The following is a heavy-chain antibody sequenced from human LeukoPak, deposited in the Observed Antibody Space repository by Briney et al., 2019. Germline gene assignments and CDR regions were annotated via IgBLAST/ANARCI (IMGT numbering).Heavy chain of an antibody. D-gene: IGHD6-19*01. CDR1: GGSISSYY. V-gene: IGHV4-34*01. Sequence: KPSETLSLTCTVSGGSISSYYWNWIRQPPGEGLEWIGEINHSGSTNYNPSLKSRVTISVDTSKKQFSLRLSSVTAADTAVYFCARGVRIAVADPHLDYWGQGTLVTVSS. J-gene: IGHJ4*02. CDR3: ARGVRIAVADPHLDY. CDR2: INHSGST.